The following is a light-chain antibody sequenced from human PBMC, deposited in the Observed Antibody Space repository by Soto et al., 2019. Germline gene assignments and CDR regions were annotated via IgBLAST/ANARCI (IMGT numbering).Light chain of an antibody. Sequence: QSVLTQPPSVSAAPGQKVTISCSGSSSNIGNNYVSWYQQLPGTAPKLLIYDNNKRPSGIPDRFSGSKSGTSATLGITGLQTGDEADYYCGKWDSRLSAVVFGGGTK. CDR3: GKWDSRLSAVV. V-gene: IGLV1-51*01. J-gene: IGLJ2*01. CDR1: SSNIGNNY. CDR2: DNN.